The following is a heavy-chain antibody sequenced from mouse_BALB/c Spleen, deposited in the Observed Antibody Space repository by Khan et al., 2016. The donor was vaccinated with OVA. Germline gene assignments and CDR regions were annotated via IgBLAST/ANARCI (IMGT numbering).Heavy chain of an antibody. D-gene: IGHD2-1*01. CDR3: ARVGIIYYGNYAYYFDY. Sequence: EVELVESGGGLVQPGGSLKLPCAASGFTFSSYGMSWVRQTPDKRLELVATINTNVGSTYYPDSVKGRFTISRDNAKNTLYLQMSSLKSEDTAMYYCARVGIIYYGNYAYYFDYWGQGTTPTVAS. J-gene: IGHJ2*01. V-gene: IGHV5-6-3*01. CDR1: GFTFSSYG. CDR2: INTNVGST.